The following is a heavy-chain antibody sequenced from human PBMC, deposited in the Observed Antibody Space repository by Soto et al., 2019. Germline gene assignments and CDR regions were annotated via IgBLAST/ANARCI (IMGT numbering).Heavy chain of an antibody. CDR3: ARDRGTLWGFDI. Sequence: EVQLVESGGGLVQPGGSLRLSCAASGFTVSSNYMSWVRQATGKGLEWVSVIYSGDSTYYADSVKGRFTISRDNSKNTLYLQMNSLRAEDTAVYYCARDRGTLWGFDILGHGTMVTVSS. V-gene: IGHV3-66*01. CDR1: GFTVSSNY. D-gene: IGHD5-18*01. J-gene: IGHJ3*02. CDR2: IYSGDST.